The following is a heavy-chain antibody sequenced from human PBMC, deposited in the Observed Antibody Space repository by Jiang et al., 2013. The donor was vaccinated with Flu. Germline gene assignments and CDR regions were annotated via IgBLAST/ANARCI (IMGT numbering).Heavy chain of an antibody. CDR3: ASSYVVVVPDHFDH. V-gene: IGHV4-39*07. CDR2: ISYSGST. Sequence: GPGLVKPSETLSLTCTVSGGSISSSSYFWGWIRQPPGKGLEYFASISYSGSTFYNPSLKSRVTISVDTSRNQFSLRLRSVTAADTAVYYCASSYVVVVPDHFDHWGQGTLVTVSS. D-gene: IGHD2-2*01. CDR1: GGSISSSSYF. J-gene: IGHJ4*02.